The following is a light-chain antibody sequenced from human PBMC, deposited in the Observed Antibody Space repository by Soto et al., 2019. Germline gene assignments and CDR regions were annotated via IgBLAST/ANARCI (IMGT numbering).Light chain of an antibody. J-gene: IGLJ2*01. CDR1: SGHSSYV. CDR2: LEGTGNY. V-gene: IGLV4-60*03. Sequence: QAVVTQSSSASASLGSSVKLTCTLSSGHSSYVIAWHQQQPGKAPRYLMKLEGTGNYNKGSGVPDRFSGSSSGADRDLTISNLQSEDEAEYYCETWDINTVVFGGGTKLTVL. CDR3: ETWDINTVV.